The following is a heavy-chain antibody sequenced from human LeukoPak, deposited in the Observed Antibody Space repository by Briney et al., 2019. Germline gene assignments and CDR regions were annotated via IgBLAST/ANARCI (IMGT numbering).Heavy chain of an antibody. CDR2: IYYSRST. CDR1: GGSISNYY. CDR3: ARGNGSYSP. V-gene: IGHV4-59*01. D-gene: IGHD1-26*01. Sequence: SETLSLTCTVSGGSISNYYWSWIRQSPVKGLEWIGFIYYSRSTNYNPSLKSRVTISVDTSKNQFSLNLSSVTAADTAVYYCARGNGSYSPWGQGTLVTVSS. J-gene: IGHJ5*02.